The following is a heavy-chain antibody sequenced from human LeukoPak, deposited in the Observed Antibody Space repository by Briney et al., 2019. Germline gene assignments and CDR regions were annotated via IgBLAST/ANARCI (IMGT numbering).Heavy chain of an antibody. Sequence: ASQTLSLTCTVSGGSISSGGYYWGWIRQPPGKGLEWIGSIYYSGSTYYNPSLKSRVTISVDTSKNQFSLKLSSVTAADTAVYYCAGGVATILEYYYFDYWGQGTLVTVSS. CDR1: GGSISSGGYY. D-gene: IGHD5-12*01. CDR3: AGGVATILEYYYFDY. V-gene: IGHV4-39*07. CDR2: IYYSGST. J-gene: IGHJ4*02.